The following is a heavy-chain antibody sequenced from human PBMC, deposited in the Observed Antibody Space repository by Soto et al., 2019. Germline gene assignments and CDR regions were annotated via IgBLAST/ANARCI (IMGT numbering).Heavy chain of an antibody. CDR3: ARGTVAGTDGIDLDY. J-gene: IGHJ4*02. D-gene: IGHD6-19*01. Sequence: QVTLKETGPVLVKPTEPLTLTCTVSGVSLSNARMGVSWIRQPPGKALEWLAHIFSNDEKSYSTSLKSRLTIAKDTSKSQMVRTMTNRDPVDTATYYCARGTVAGTDGIDLDYWGQGTLVTVSS. V-gene: IGHV2-26*01. CDR2: IFSNDEK. CDR1: GVSLSNARMG.